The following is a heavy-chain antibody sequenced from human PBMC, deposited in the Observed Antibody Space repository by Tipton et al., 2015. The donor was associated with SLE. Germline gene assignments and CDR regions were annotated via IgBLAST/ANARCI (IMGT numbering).Heavy chain of an antibody. D-gene: IGHD6-6*01. V-gene: IGHV3-74*01. CDR1: GFTFSSYW. CDR2: INSDGSST. J-gene: IGHJ3*02. Sequence: SLRLSCAASGFTFSSYWMHWVRQAPGKGLVWVSRINSDGSSTSYADSVKGRFTISRDNAKNTLYLQMNSLRAEDTAVYYCARGIAAADAFDIWGQGTMVTVSS. CDR3: ARGIAAADAFDI.